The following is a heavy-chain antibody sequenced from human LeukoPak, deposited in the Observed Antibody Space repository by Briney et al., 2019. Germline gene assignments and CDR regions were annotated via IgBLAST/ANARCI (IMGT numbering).Heavy chain of an antibody. CDR2: IYYSGST. V-gene: IGHV4-59*01. CDR1: GGSISSYY. J-gene: IGHJ4*02. D-gene: IGHD6-13*01. CDR3: ARGYSSSWYYFDY. Sequence: PSETLSLTCTVSGGSISSYYWSWIRQPPGKGLEWIGYIYYSGSTNYNPSLKSRVTISVDTSKNQFSLKLSSVTAADTAVYYCARGYSSSWYYFDYWGQGTLVTVSS.